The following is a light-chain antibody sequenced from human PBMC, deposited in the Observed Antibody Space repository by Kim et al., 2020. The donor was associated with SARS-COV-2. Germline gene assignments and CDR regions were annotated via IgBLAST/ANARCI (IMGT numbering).Light chain of an antibody. CDR1: QDINNY. Sequence: DIQMTQSPSTLSASVGDRVTITCRASQDINNYLAWYEQKPGTAPRYVIYDVSNLRGGASSRFSGSGSGTQFTLTINNLQPEDVATYYCQQYASSPWTFGQGTKVDIK. CDR3: QQYASSPWT. CDR2: DVS. J-gene: IGKJ1*01. V-gene: IGKV1-5*01.